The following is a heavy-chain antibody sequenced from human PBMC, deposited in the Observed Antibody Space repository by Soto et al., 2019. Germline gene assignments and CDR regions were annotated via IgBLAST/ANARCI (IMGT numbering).Heavy chain of an antibody. Sequence: VASVEVSCKASGYTFTGYYMHWVRQAPGQGLEWMGWINPNSGGTNYAQKFQGWVTMTRDTSISTAYMELSRLRSDDTAVYYCARARRMGATYYYYGMDVWGQGTTVTVSS. CDR2: INPNSGGT. D-gene: IGHD1-26*01. V-gene: IGHV1-2*04. CDR1: GYTFTGYY. CDR3: ARARRMGATYYYYGMDV. J-gene: IGHJ6*02.